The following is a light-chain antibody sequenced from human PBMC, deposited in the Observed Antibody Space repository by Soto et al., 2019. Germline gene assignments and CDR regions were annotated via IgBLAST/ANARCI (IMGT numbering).Light chain of an antibody. CDR1: QTVSSY. CDR3: QQYGTSPLT. Sequence: ENVLTQSPGTLSLSPGERATLSCRASQTVSSYLTWYQQKPGQAPRLLIYGASKRATGIPDRFSGSGSGTDFTLTISRLEPEDFAVYYCQQYGTSPLTFGQGTRLEIK. J-gene: IGKJ5*01. V-gene: IGKV3-20*01. CDR2: GAS.